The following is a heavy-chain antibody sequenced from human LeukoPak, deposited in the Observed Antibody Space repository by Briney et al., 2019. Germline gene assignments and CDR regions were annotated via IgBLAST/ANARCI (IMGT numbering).Heavy chain of an antibody. CDR3: ARLSYSSDY. V-gene: IGHV4-34*01. CDR2: IYYSGTT. CDR1: GGSFSGYY. J-gene: IGHJ4*02. D-gene: IGHD6-13*01. Sequence: PSETLSLTCAVYGGSFSGYYWSWIRQPPGKGLEWIGSIYYSGTTYYNPSLKSRVTISVDTSKNQFSLKLSSVTAADTAVYYCARLSYSSDYWGQGTLVTVSS.